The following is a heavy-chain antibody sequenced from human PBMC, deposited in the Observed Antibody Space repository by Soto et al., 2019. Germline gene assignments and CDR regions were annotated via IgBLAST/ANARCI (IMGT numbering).Heavy chain of an antibody. Sequence: SETLSLTCAVYGGSFSGYYWSWIRQPPGKGLEWIGEINHSGSTNYNPSLKSRVTISVDTSKNQFSLKLSSVTAAGTAVYYCARVIFCSSTSCYKFRYYYYYMDVWGKGTTVTVSS. CDR3: ARVIFCSSTSCYKFRYYYYYMDV. CDR1: GGSFSGYY. CDR2: INHSGST. J-gene: IGHJ6*03. V-gene: IGHV4-34*01. D-gene: IGHD2-2*01.